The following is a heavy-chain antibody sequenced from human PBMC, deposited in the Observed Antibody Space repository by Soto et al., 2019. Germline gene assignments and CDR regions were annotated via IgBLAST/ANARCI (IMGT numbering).Heavy chain of an antibody. D-gene: IGHD3-9*01. Sequence: QITLKESGPTLVNPTQTLTLTCTFSGFSLRASGEGVGWLRQPPGKALEWLALIYWDAYDHYSPSLKSRLTITKDTSANQVVLIMTNMDPADTATYYCAHARRRYDILTGFPDWGQGTLVTVSS. V-gene: IGHV2-5*02. CDR2: IYWDAYD. CDR1: GFSLRASGEG. J-gene: IGHJ4*02. CDR3: AHARRRYDILTGFPD.